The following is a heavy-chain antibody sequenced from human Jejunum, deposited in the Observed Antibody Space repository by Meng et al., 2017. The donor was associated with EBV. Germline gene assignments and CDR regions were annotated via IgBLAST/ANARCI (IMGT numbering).Heavy chain of an antibody. V-gene: IGHV4-4*02. Sequence: QVHVQGSGPRLEKPSGTLSLTCVVSGGSISDNDWWSWVRQPPGKGLEWLGEIYHGGGTNYNPSLESRVTISVDKSKNQFSLKLNSVTVADTAVYYCAGNGYYALEYWGPGILVTVSS. CDR1: GGSISDNDW. J-gene: IGHJ4*02. D-gene: IGHD3-22*01. CDR2: IYHGGGT. CDR3: AGNGYYALEY.